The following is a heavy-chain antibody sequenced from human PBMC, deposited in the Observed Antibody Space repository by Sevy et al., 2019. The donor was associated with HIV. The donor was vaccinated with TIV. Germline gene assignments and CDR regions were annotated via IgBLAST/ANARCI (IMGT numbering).Heavy chain of an antibody. CDR1: GYTITGHY. CDR3: ARVFPYCSGGSCYSPYDAFDI. J-gene: IGHJ3*02. V-gene: IGHV1-2*02. D-gene: IGHD2-15*01. Sequence: ASVNVSCKASGYTITGHYMHWVRQAPGQGLEWMGWINPNSGSTDYAQKFQGRVTLTRDTSISTAYLELSRLTSDDTAVYYCARVFPYCSGGSCYSPYDAFDIWGQGTMVTVSS. CDR2: INPNSGST.